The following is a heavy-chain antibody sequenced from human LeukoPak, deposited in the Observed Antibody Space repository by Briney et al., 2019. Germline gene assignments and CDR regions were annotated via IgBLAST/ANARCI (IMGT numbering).Heavy chain of an antibody. V-gene: IGHV4-59*08. CDR2: IYYSGST. CDR3: ARHVPPRYCSGGSCPFDY. CDR1: GGSISSYY. Sequence: SETLSLTCTVSGGSISSYYWSWIRQPPGKGLEWIGYIYYSGSTNYNPSLKSRVTISVDTSKNQFSLKLSSVTAADAAVYYCARHVPPRYCSGGSCPFDYWGQGTLVTVSS. J-gene: IGHJ4*02. D-gene: IGHD2-15*01.